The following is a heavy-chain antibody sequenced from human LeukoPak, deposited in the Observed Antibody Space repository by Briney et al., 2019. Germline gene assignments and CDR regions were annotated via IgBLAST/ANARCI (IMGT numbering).Heavy chain of an antibody. CDR1: GFTFSSYS. CDR3: ARELDRISTGYYYGMDV. J-gene: IGHJ6*02. Sequence: SGGSLRLSCAASGFTFSSYSMNWVRQAPGKGLDWVSSISSSSSYIYYADSVKGRFTISRDNAKNSLYLQMNSLRAEDTAVYYCARELDRISTGYYYGMDVWGQGTTVTVSS. V-gene: IGHV3-21*01. D-gene: IGHD3-3*02. CDR2: ISSSSSYI.